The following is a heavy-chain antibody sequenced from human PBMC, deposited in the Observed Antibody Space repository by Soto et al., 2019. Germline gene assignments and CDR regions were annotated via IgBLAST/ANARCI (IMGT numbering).Heavy chain of an antibody. D-gene: IGHD3-3*02. CDR1: GYTFTSYA. J-gene: IGHJ4*02. CDR2: ISGYNGNT. CDR3: AREPLFGYLEN. Sequence: QVQLVQSGAEVKKPGAAVKVSCKTSGYTFTSYAITWVRQAPGQGLEWMGKISGYNGNTDYSEKFQGRVTMTTDTSTSTAYMELRSLRSDDTAVYFCAREPLFGYLENWGQGTRVTVSS. V-gene: IGHV1-18*04.